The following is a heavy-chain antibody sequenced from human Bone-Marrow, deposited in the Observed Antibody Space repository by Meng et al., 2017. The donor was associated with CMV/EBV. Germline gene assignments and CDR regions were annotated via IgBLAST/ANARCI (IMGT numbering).Heavy chain of an antibody. CDR2: IYYSGTT. Sequence: SETLSLTCTVSGDSVRSSNYYWAWVRQPPGKGLEWIGNIYYSGTTYYSPSLKSRVTISMDTSKNQFSLKLSSGTAADTAVYYCARPIVATFSAVLSWGQGTLVTVSS. J-gene: IGHJ5*02. V-gene: IGHV4-39*07. CDR1: GDSVRSSNYY. D-gene: IGHD5-12*01. CDR3: ARPIVATFSAVLS.